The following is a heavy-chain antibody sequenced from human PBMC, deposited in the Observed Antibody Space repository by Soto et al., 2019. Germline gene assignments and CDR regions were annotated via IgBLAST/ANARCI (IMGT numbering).Heavy chain of an antibody. CDR1: GYTFSTYA. D-gene: IGHD3-22*01. Sequence: GGSLRLSCSASGYTFSTYAMSWVRQAPGKGLEWVSSIRSVGGGGTTYYADSVKGRFTVSRDKSKNQFSLKLSSVTAADTAVYYCARAPFYDSSGPYIWGQGTLVTVSS. J-gene: IGHJ4*02. CDR2: IRSVGGGGTT. CDR3: ARAPFYDSSGPYI. V-gene: IGHV3-23*01.